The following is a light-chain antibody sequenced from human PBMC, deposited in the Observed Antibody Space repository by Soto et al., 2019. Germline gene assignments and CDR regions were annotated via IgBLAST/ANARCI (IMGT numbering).Light chain of an antibody. V-gene: IGKV3-20*01. Sequence: EIVLTQSPGTLSLSPGERATLSCRASQTVSSSYLAWYQQKPGQAPRLLIYGASSRATGIPDRFSVSGSGTDFTLTISRLEPEDLAVYYCQQYGSSPVTFGQGTRLEIK. CDR1: QTVSSSY. J-gene: IGKJ5*01. CDR3: QQYGSSPVT. CDR2: GAS.